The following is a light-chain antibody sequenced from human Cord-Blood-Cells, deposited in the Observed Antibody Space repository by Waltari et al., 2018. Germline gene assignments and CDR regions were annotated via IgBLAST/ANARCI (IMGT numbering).Light chain of an antibody. CDR2: DAS. Sequence: IQFTQSPSSLRASVGDRVTITCRDSQGISSALAWYQQKQGTAPKLLIYDASSLGSAVPSRFSGSGAGKEFTHTISSLKPEDFPTYECQQFNSYPRTFDPGTKVDIK. V-gene: IGKV1-13*02. CDR1: QGISSA. CDR3: QQFNSYPRT. J-gene: IGKJ3*01.